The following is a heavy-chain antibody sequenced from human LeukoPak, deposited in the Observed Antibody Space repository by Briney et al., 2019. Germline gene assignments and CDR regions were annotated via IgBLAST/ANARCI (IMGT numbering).Heavy chain of an antibody. J-gene: IGHJ4*02. D-gene: IGHD1-26*01. CDR3: AKSRGESRGASNY. CDR2: ISGSRDTT. CDR1: GFTFSSYA. V-gene: IGHV3-23*01. Sequence: VGSLRLSCAASGFTFSSYAMNCVRQAPGNGLEFVSFISGSRDTTYYADSVKGRFTISRDSSKNTLYLQMNSLRAEDTAVYYCAKSRGESRGASNYWGQGTLVTVSS.